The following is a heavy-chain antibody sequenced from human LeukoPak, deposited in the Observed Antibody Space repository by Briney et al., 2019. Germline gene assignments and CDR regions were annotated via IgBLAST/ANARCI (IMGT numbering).Heavy chain of an antibody. CDR2: INPNSGGT. V-gene: IGHV1-2*02. J-gene: IGHJ4*02. CDR1: GYTFTGYY. CDR3: ARSSYGDYVVDY. Sequence: ASVKVSCKASGYTFTGYYMHWVRQAPGQGLERMGWINPNSGGTNYAQKFQGRVTMTRDTSISTAYMELSRLRSDDTAVYYCARSSYGDYVVDYWGQGTLVTVSS. D-gene: IGHD4-17*01.